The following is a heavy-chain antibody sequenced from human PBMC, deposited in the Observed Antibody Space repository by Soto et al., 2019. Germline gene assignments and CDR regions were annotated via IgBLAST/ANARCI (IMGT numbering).Heavy chain of an antibody. CDR1: GGTFSSYT. V-gene: IGHV1-69*04. D-gene: IGHD3-10*01. CDR2: INPILGIA. J-gene: IGHJ6*02. Sequence: SVKVSYKASGGTFSSYTNSWVRQAPGQGLEWMGMINPILGIANYAQKFQGRVTITADKSTSTAYMELSSLRSEDTAVYYCARDGDYYGSGSYYPTDYYYGMDVWGQGTTVTVSS. CDR3: ARDGDYYGSGSYYPTDYYYGMDV.